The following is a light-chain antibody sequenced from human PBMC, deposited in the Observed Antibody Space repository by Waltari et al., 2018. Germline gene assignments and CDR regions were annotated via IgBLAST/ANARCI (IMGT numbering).Light chain of an antibody. CDR2: DDN. J-gene: IGLJ2*01. V-gene: IGLV6-57*03. CDR3: QSYDSTNHVV. CDR1: SGSLANNY. Sequence: FMLTQPHSVSESPGKTVTISCTRSSGSLANNYVHWYPQRPGSAPSTVIYDDNQRPSGVPDRFSGSIDGSSNSASLTISGLKTEDEADYYCQSYDSTNHVVFGGGTKLTV.